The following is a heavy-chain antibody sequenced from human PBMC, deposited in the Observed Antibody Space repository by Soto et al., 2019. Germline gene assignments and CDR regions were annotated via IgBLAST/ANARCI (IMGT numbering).Heavy chain of an antibody. D-gene: IGHD2-15*01. Sequence: PGGSLRLSCAASGFTLSSYWMTWVRQAPGEGLERVANIKEDGSEQNYVDSVKGRFTMSRDNAKNSLYLQMSSLRVEDTAVYYCARDSGGWGGGFCYDALDIWGPGTMVTVSS. CDR1: GFTLSSYW. CDR2: IKEDGSEQ. J-gene: IGHJ3*02. V-gene: IGHV3-7*01. CDR3: ARDSGGWGGGFCYDALDI.